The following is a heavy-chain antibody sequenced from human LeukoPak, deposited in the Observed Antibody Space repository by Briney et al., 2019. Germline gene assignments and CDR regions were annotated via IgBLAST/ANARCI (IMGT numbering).Heavy chain of an antibody. D-gene: IGHD3-10*01. CDR2: IYHSGST. V-gene: IGHV4-38-2*02. CDR3: TLTFYGSGRGHDSSGIQ. CDR1: GYSISSGYY. J-gene: IGHJ4*02. Sequence: NPSETLSLTCTVSGYSISSGYYWGWIRQPPGKGLEWIGSIYHSGSTYYNPSLKSRATISVDTSKNQFSLKLSSVTAADTAVYYCTLTFYGSGRGHDSSGIQWGQGTLVTVSS.